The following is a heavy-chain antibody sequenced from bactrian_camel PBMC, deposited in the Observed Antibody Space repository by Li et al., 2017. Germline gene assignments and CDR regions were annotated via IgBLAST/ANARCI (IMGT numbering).Heavy chain of an antibody. J-gene: IGHJ4*01. CDR1: GHTYSSNC. CDR2: VKADGTT. Sequence: HVQLVESGGGSVQPGGALRLSCGASGHTYSSNCMGWFRQAPGKERELVASVKADGTTTYAPSVRGRFTVSLDNTKTTMHLQMSSLSTEDTAVYTCAAGKKLLVCVWDYWGQGTQVTVS. D-gene: IGHD1*01. V-gene: IGHV3S53*01. CDR3: AAGKKLLVCVWDY.